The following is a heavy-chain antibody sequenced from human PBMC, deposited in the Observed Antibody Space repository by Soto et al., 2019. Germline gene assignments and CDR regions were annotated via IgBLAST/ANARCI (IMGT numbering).Heavy chain of an antibody. CDR1: GFTFSSYA. V-gene: IGHV3-23*01. D-gene: IGHD4-17*01. J-gene: IGHJ4*02. Sequence: GGSLRLSCAASGFTFSSYAMSWVRQAPGKGLEWVSAISGSGGSTYYADSVKGRFTISRDNSKNTLYLQMNSLRAEDTAVYYCAKDLAHYGDGGYDYWGQGTLVTVSS. CDR2: ISGSGGST. CDR3: AKDLAHYGDGGYDY.